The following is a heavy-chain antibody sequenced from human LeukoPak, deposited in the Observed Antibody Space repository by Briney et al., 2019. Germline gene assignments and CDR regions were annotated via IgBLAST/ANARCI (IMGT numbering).Heavy chain of an antibody. CDR2: ISYSGST. CDR1: GGSISSYY. CDR3: AREPGFDSSGYLNWFDP. Sequence: SETLSLTCTVSGGSISSYYWSWIRQPPGKGLEWIACISYSGSTKYNPSLKSRVTISVDTSKNQLSLKLSSVTAADTAVSYCAREPGFDSSGYLNWFDPWGQGTLVTVTS. D-gene: IGHD3-22*01. J-gene: IGHJ5*02. V-gene: IGHV4-59*01.